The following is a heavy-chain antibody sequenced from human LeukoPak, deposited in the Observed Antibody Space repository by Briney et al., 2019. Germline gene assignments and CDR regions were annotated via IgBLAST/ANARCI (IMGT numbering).Heavy chain of an antibody. CDR3: ARGEFALRFDY. CDR1: Y. CDR2: INPTCGST. V-gene: IGHV1-46*01. J-gene: IGHJ4*02. D-gene: IGHD5-12*01. Sequence: YMXWVRQAPGQGLEWIVIINPTCGSTRCAQKFQGRVTMTRDTSTSTVYIELSSLKSEDTAVYYCARGEFALRFDYWGQGTLVTVSS.